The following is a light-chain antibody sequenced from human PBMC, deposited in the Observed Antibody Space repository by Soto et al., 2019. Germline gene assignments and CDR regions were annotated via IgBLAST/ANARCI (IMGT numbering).Light chain of an antibody. CDR3: QHYSSYSRT. CDR1: QSISSW. V-gene: IGKV1-5*03. CDR2: KAS. J-gene: IGKJ1*01. Sequence: DIQMTQSPSTLSASVGDRVTITCRASQSISSWLAWYQQKPGKAPKLLIYKASNLESGVPSRFSGIGYGTDITLSIDCLQTDEFATEYCQHYSSYSRTFGQGTKVEIK.